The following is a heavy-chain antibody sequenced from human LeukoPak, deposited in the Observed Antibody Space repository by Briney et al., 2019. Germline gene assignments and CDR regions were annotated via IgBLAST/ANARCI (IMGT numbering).Heavy chain of an antibody. Sequence: PSQTLSPTCTLSGASIISYYWSWIRQPPGKGLEWIGYIYYSGTTNYNPSLKSRATISLATSKNQFSLKLSSVTAADTAVYYCARLFTYPSDSSGYYYGRPSYYFDYWGQGTLVTVSS. CDR3: ARLFTYPSDSSGYYYGRPSYYFDY. CDR2: IYYSGTT. J-gene: IGHJ4*02. CDR1: GASIISYY. V-gene: IGHV4-59*08. D-gene: IGHD3-22*01.